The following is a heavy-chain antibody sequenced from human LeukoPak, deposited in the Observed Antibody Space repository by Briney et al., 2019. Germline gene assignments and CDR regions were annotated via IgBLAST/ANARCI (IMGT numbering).Heavy chain of an antibody. CDR1: GGSISSYY. Sequence: SETLSLTCTVSGGSISSYYWSWIRQPPGKGLEWIGYIYYSGSTYYNPSLKSRVTISVDTSKNQFSLKLSSVTAADTAVYYCARRARIGGNYYYYYYMDVWGKGTTVTVSS. CDR3: ARRARIGGNYYYYYYMDV. D-gene: IGHD3-10*01. CDR2: IYYSGST. J-gene: IGHJ6*03. V-gene: IGHV4-59*01.